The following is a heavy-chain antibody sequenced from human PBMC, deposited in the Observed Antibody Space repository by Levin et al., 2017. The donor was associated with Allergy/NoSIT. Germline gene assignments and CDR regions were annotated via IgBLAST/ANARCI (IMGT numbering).Heavy chain of an antibody. V-gene: IGHV3-30-3*01. J-gene: IGHJ3*02. Sequence: GGSLRLSCAASGFTFSSYAMHWVRQAPGKGLEWVAVISYDGSNKYYADSVKGRFTISRDNSKNTLYLQMNSLRAEDTAVYYCARAEIFSYEAAFDIWGQGTMVTVSS. CDR2: ISYDGSNK. CDR3: ARAEIFSYEAAFDI. CDR1: GFTFSSYA. D-gene: IGHD5-18*01.